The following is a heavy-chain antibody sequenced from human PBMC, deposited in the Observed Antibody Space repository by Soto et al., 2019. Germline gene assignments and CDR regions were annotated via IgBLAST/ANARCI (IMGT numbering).Heavy chain of an antibody. CDR1: SYA. J-gene: IGHJ6*02. CDR3: ARGYCSSTSCYRAREYYYYGMDV. V-gene: IGHV1-69*06. CDR2: IIPIFGTA. D-gene: IGHD2-2*01. Sequence: SYAISWVRQAPGQGLEWMGGIIPIFGTANYAQKFQGRVTITADKSTSTAYMELSSLRSEDTAVYYCARGYCSSTSCYRAREYYYYGMDVWGQGTTVTVSS.